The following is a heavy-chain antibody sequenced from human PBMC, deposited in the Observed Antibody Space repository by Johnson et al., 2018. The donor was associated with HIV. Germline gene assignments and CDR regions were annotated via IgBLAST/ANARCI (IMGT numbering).Heavy chain of an antibody. D-gene: IGHD4-17*01. CDR3: AKDNSYGDLRDAFDI. J-gene: IGHJ3*02. CDR2: IRYDGSNK. V-gene: IGHV3-30*02. CDR1: GFTFSSYA. Sequence: VQLVESGGGLVQPGGSLRLSCAASGFTFSSYAMHWVRQAPGKGLEWVAFIRYDGSNKYYADSVKGRFTISRDNSKNTLYLQMNSLRAEDTAVYYCAKDNSYGDLRDAFDIWGQGTMVTVSS.